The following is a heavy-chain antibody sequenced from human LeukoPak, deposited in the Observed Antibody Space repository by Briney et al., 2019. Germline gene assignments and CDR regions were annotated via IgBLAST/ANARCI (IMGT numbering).Heavy chain of an antibody. V-gene: IGHV3-30*03. D-gene: IGHD4-11*01. CDR3: ARGPHLYSVALDY. Sequence: GGSLRLSCAASGFTFSSYGMHWVRQAPGKGLEWVAVISYDGSNKYYADSVKGRFTISRDNSKNTLYLQMNSLRAEDTAVYYCARGPHLYSVALDYWGQGTLVTVSS. CDR1: GFTFSSYG. CDR2: ISYDGSNK. J-gene: IGHJ4*02.